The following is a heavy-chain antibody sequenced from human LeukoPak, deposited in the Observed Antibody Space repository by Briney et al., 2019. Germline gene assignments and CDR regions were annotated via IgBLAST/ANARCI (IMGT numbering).Heavy chain of an antibody. CDR1: GFTFSKYG. Sequence: GRSLRLSCAASGFTFSKYGMYWVRQAPGKGLEWVTFISYDGNDKYYGDSVKGRSTISRDNSKNTLYLQMNSLRPEDTAVYYCAKDAIIVATIREIDSWGQGTLVTVSS. CDR3: AKDAIIVATIREIDS. D-gene: IGHD5-12*01. V-gene: IGHV3-30*18. J-gene: IGHJ4*02. CDR2: ISYDGNDK.